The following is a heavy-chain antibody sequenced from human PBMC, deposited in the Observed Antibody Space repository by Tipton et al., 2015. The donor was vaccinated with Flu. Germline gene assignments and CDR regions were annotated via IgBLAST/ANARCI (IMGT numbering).Heavy chain of an antibody. CDR1: GYSISSGYY. CDR3: ARGYHGSGNYSPVGIDS. CDR2: IFHSGST. V-gene: IGHV4-38-2*02. J-gene: IGHJ4*02. Sequence: TLSLTCTVSGYSISSGYYWGWIRQPPGKGLEWIGSIFHSGSTYYNPSLKSRVSISIDTSRKQFSLKLSSVTAADTAVYYCARGYHGSGNYSPVGIDSWGQGTLVTVSS. D-gene: IGHD3-10*01.